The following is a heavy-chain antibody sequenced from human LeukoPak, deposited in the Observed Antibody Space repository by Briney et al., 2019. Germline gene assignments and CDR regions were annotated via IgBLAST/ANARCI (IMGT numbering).Heavy chain of an antibody. CDR2: ISSNGGST. D-gene: IGHD3-3*01. J-gene: IGHJ4*02. V-gene: IGHV3-64*01. CDR3: ARARGHWSGYGDY. CDR1: GVTFSTYA. Sequence: AGGSLRLSCVDSGVTFSTYAMCWVRQAPGKGLEYVSAISSNGGSTYYANSVKGRFTISRDNSKNTLYLQMGSLRAEDMAVYYCARARGHWSGYGDYWGQGTLVTVSS.